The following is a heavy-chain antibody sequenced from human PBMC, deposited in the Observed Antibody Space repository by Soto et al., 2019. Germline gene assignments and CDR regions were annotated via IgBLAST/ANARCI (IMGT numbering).Heavy chain of an antibody. CDR2: IKPSDGSA. CDR3: AKEAAAAGTIGSSFDY. J-gene: IGHJ4*02. CDR1: GYTFTNYY. D-gene: IGHD6-13*01. V-gene: IGHV1-46*01. Sequence: WASVKVSCKASGYTFTNYYMHWMRQAPGQGLEWMGIIKPSDGSANYAQKFQGRVTMTRDTSTSTVYMELSSLRSEDTALYYCAKEAAAAGTIGSSFDYWGQGTLVTVSS.